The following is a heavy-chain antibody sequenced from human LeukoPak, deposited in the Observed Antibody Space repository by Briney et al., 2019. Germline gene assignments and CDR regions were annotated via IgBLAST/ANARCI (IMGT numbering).Heavy chain of an antibody. J-gene: IGHJ6*03. CDR3: VRDPAPNKYGLGWTKYYYYYYMDV. Sequence: GGSLRLSCAASGFTFGSYPMHWVRQAPGKGLEWVALISYDGGAKYYADSVQGRLTISRDNSRNTLFLELKSLGPEDTAVYYCVRDPAPNKYGLGWTKYYYYYYMDVWGKGTTVTVSS. CDR2: ISYDGGAK. V-gene: IGHV3-30*04. D-gene: IGHD3-10*01. CDR1: GFTFGSYP.